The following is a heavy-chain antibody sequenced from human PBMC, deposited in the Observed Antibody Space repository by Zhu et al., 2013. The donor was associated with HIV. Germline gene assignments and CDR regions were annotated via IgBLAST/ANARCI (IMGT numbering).Heavy chain of an antibody. D-gene: IGHD1-26*01. V-gene: IGHV4-4*02. J-gene: IGHJ4*02. CDR2: IYHSGST. CDR1: GGSISSSNW. Sequence: QVQLQESGPGLVKPSGTLSLTCAVSGGSISSSNWWSWVRQPPGKGLEWIGEIYHSGSTNYNPSLKIRVTISVDKSKNQFSLKLSSVTAADTAVYYCARVDVGDFGSYYGNYWGQGTLVTVSS. CDR3: ARVDVGDFGSYYGNY.